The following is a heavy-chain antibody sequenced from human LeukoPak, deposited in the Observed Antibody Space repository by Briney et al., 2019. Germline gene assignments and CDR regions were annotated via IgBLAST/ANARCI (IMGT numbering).Heavy chain of an antibody. V-gene: IGHV3-53*01. J-gene: IGHJ5*02. D-gene: IGHD6-13*01. CDR3: ARYGSSWYQLYNWFDP. CDR1: GFTVSSNY. CDR2: IYSGGST. Sequence: QPGGSLRLSCAASGFTVSSNYMSWVRQAPGKGLEWVSVIYSGGSTYYADSVKGRFTISRDNSKNSLYLQMNSLRAEDTAVYYCARYGSSWYQLYNWFDPWGQGTLVTVSS.